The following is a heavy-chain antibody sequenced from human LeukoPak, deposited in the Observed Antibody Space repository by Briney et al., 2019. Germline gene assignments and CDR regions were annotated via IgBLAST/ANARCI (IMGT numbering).Heavy chain of an antibody. CDR1: GGSISSGGYS. D-gene: IGHD3-10*01. CDR2: IYHSGST. J-gene: IGHJ5*02. Sequence: SQTLSLTCAVSGGSISSGGYSWSWIRQPPGKGLEWIGYIYHSGSTYYNPSLKSRVTISVDRSKNQFSLKLSSVTAADTAVYYCARLYGSGSYYEFERWGQGTLVTVSS. CDR3: ARLYGSGSYYEFER. V-gene: IGHV4-30-2*01.